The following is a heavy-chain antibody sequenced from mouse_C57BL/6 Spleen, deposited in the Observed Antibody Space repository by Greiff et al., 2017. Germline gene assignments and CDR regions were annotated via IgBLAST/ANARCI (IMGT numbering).Heavy chain of an antibody. CDR2: IYPGDGDT. V-gene: IGHV1-80*01. CDR3: ARGGIYYVYGGAMDY. J-gene: IGHJ4*01. D-gene: IGHD2-1*01. Sequence: QVQLKESGAELVKPGASVKISCKASGYAFSSYWMNWVKQRPGKGLEWIGQIYPGDGDTNYNGKFKGKATLTADKSSSTAYMQLSSLTSEDSAVYFGARGGIYYVYGGAMDYWGQGTSVTVSS. CDR1: GYAFSSYW.